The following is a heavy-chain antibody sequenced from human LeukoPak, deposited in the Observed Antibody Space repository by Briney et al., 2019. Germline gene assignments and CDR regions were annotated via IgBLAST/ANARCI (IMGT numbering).Heavy chain of an antibody. CDR2: INHSGST. V-gene: IGHV4-34*01. J-gene: IGHJ6*03. CDR1: GGSFSSYY. Sequence: SETLSLTCAVYGGSFSSYYWSWIRQPPGKGLEWIGEINHSGSTNYNPSLKSRVTISVDTSKNQFSLKLSSVTAADTAVYYCARGSGGSCYPVRGCYYYYYMDVWGKGTTVTVSS. CDR3: ARGSGGSCYPVRGCYYYYYMDV. D-gene: IGHD2-15*01.